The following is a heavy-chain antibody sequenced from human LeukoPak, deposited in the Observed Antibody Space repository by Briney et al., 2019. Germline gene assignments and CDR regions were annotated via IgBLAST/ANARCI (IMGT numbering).Heavy chain of an antibody. CDR3: AKAVNDFWSGYYPFDY. J-gene: IGHJ4*02. Sequence: GGSLRPSCAASGFTFSSYAMSWVRQAPGKGLEWVSAISGSGGSTYYADSVKGRFTISRDNSKNTLYLQMNSLRAEDTAVYYCAKAVNDFWSGYYPFDYWGQGTLVTVSS. D-gene: IGHD3-3*01. V-gene: IGHV3-23*01. CDR1: GFTFSSYA. CDR2: ISGSGGST.